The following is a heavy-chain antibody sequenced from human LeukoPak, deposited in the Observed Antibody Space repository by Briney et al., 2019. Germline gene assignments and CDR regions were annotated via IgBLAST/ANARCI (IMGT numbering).Heavy chain of an antibody. Sequence: RGSLRLSCAASGFTFSNNSMTWVRQTPGKGLEWVSGISGSGDSTYYADSVKGRFTISRDNSRNTLYLQMSSLRAEDTAVYYCAKWSGFGDDWGQGTLVTVSS. D-gene: IGHD3-10*01. J-gene: IGHJ4*02. CDR3: AKWSGFGDD. CDR2: ISGSGDST. CDR1: GFTFSNNS. V-gene: IGHV3-23*01.